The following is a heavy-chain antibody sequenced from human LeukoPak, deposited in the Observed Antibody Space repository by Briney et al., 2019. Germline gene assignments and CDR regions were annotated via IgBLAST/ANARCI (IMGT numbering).Heavy chain of an antibody. J-gene: IGHJ4*02. CDR2: VFYNGAT. V-gene: IGHV4-39*07. Sequence: PSETLSLTCIVSGGSISSSIYYWAWVRQPPGKGLEWIGTVFYNGATQYSPSLRSRVTISIDTSTNQFSLKLSSVTAADTAVYYCAVGYSSGSYWGQGTLVTVSS. CDR3: AVGYSSGSY. CDR1: GGSISSSIYY. D-gene: IGHD6-19*01.